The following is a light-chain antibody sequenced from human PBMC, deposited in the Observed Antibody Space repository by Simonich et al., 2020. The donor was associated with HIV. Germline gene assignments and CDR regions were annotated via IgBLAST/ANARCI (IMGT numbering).Light chain of an antibody. Sequence: QSALTQPASVSGSPGQSITISCTGTSSDVGSYNFVSWYQQHPGKAPTLIIYDVRKRPSGVSNRFSASKSGNTASLTISGLQAEDEADYYCSSYTSGSTLVVFGGGTKLTVL. CDR2: DVR. CDR3: SSYTSGSTLVV. CDR1: SSDVGSYNF. V-gene: IGLV2-14*02. J-gene: IGLJ2*01.